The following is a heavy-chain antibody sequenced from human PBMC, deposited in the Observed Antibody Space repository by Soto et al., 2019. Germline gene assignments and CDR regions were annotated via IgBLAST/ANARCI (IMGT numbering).Heavy chain of an antibody. D-gene: IGHD5-12*01. V-gene: IGHV3-30-3*01. Sequence: QVQLVESGGGVVQPGRSLRLSCAASGFTFSSYAMHWVRQAPGKGLEWVAVISYDGSNKYYADSVKGRFTISRDNSKNTPYLQMNSLRAEDTAVYYCARERRDGYNLGLDYWGQGTLVTVSS. J-gene: IGHJ4*02. CDR1: GFTFSSYA. CDR3: ARERRDGYNLGLDY. CDR2: ISYDGSNK.